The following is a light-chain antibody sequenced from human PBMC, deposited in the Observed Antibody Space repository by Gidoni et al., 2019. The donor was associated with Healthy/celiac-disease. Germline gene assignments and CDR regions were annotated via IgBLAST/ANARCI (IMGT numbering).Light chain of an antibody. CDR3: AAWDDSLNGLV. J-gene: IGLJ2*01. V-gene: IGLV1-44*01. CDR2: SNN. Sequence: QSVLTQPPSASGTPGQRVTTSCSGSSSNIGSNNVNWYQQLPGTAPKLLIYSNNQRPSGVPDRFSGSKSGTSASLAISGLQSEDEADYYCAAWDDSLNGLVFGGGTKLTVL. CDR1: SSNIGSNN.